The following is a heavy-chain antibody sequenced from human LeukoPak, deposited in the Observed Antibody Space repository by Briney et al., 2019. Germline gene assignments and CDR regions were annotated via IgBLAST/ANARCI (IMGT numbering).Heavy chain of an antibody. D-gene: IGHD6-19*01. V-gene: IGHV3-48*01. CDR1: GFTFSLYN. Sequence: GGSLRLSCAASGFTFSLYNMNWVRQAPGKGREWGSHISASETSIKYADRVRGRFTISRDNAKNTLSLQMNSLRAEDTAVYYCAKGHSSGWFYFDYWGQGTLVTVSS. CDR2: ISASETSI. J-gene: IGHJ4*02. CDR3: AKGHSSGWFYFDY.